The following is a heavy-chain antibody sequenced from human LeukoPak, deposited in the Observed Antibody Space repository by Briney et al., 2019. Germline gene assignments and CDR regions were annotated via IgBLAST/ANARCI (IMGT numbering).Heavy chain of an antibody. CDR1: GFTFSDHY. J-gene: IGHJ4*02. V-gene: IGHV3-74*01. Sequence: PGGSLRLSCAASGFTFSDHYMDWVRQAPGKGLVWVSRINRDGSDTIYADSVKGRFTISRDNAKNTLFLQMNSLRAEDTAVYYCAREDFGVDYWGQGTLVTVSS. CDR3: AREDFGVDY. D-gene: IGHD3-10*01. CDR2: INRDGSDT.